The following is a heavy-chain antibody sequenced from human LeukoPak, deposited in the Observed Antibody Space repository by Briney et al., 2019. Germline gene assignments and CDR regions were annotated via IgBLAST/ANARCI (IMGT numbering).Heavy chain of an antibody. Sequence: GGSLRPSRAASGFTFSRYAMHWVRQAPGKGLEWVAVISYDGSNEYYADSVKGRFTISGDRSENTLYLQMNSLRVEDTAVYYCARVGYYSSGPFSYFDYWGQGTLVTVSS. CDR3: ARVGYYSSGPFSYFDY. J-gene: IGHJ4*02. V-gene: IGHV3-30-3*01. D-gene: IGHD3-10*01. CDR1: GFTFSRYA. CDR2: ISYDGSNE.